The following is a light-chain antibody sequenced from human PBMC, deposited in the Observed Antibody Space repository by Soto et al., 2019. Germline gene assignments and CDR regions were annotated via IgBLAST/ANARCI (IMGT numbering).Light chain of an antibody. J-gene: IGKJ1*01. Sequence: ENVLKQSPATLALSAGERPTLSCRASQSVSSYLAWYQQKPGQAPRLLIYDASNRATGIPARFSGSGSGTDFTLTISSLEPEDFAVYYCQQRSNWPRTFGQGTKVDI. V-gene: IGKV3-11*01. CDR1: QSVSSY. CDR3: QQRSNWPRT. CDR2: DAS.